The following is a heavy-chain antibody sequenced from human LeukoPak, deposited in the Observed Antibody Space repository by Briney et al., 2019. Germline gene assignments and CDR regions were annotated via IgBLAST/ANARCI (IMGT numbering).Heavy chain of an antibody. Sequence: GGSLRLSGAASGFTVSSNYMRWVRQAPGKGLEWGSVIYSGGSTYYPDSVKGRFTISGDNSKNTLYLQMNSLRPDDTAVYYCASSLTTVTTTTWLPLDYWGQGTLVTVSS. J-gene: IGHJ4*02. CDR2: IYSGGST. CDR1: GFTVSSNY. CDR3: ASSLTTVTTTTWLPLDY. V-gene: IGHV3-53*01. D-gene: IGHD4-17*01.